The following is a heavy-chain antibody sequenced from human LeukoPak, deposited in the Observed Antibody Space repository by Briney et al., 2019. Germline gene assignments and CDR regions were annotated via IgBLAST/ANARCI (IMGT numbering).Heavy chain of an antibody. CDR3: ASYCSSTSCYQPPA. J-gene: IGHJ4*02. D-gene: IGHD2-2*01. CDR1: GFTFSDYY. Sequence: PGGSLRLSCAASGFTFSDYYMSWIRQAPGKGLEWVSYISSSGSTIYYADSVKGRFTISRDNAKNSLYLQMNSLRAEDTAVYYCASYCSSTSCYQPPAWGRGTLVIVSA. CDR2: ISSSGSTI. V-gene: IGHV3-11*01.